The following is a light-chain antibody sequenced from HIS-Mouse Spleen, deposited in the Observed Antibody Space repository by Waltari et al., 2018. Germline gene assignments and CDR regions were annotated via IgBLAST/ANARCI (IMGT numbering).Light chain of an antibody. CDR1: NLGSKR. J-gene: IGLJ3*02. Sequence: SYVLPQPPSVSVAPGQTARITCGGNNLGSKRVHWYQQKPGQAPVLVVYDDSDRPSGIPERFSGSNSGNTATLTISRVEAGDEADYYCQVWDSSSDHPVFGGGTKLTVL. V-gene: IGLV3-21*02. CDR2: DDS. CDR3: QVWDSSSDHPV.